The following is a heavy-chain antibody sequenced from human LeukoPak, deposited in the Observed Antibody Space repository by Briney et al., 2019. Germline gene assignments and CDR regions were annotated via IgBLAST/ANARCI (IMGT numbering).Heavy chain of an antibody. J-gene: IGHJ3*01. D-gene: IGHD3-22*01. CDR1: GGSFTFTSHA. CDR2: LIPIYGSA. Sequence: SVKVSYKASGGSFTFTSHAISWVRQAPGQGLEWMGGLIPIYGSANYAQKFQGRLTITSDESTRTVYMELSSLRPEDSAVHYCAGFFYDNSGDAFDLWGQGTVVTVSS. V-gene: IGHV1-69*01. CDR3: AGFFYDNSGDAFDL.